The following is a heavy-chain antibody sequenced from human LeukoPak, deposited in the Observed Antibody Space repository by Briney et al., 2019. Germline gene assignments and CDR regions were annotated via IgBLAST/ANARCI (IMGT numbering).Heavy chain of an antibody. CDR3: ARDGPQRITMVRGVIPLFDY. CDR2: INPNSGGT. D-gene: IGHD3-10*01. CDR1: GYSFTDYF. Sequence: ASVKVSCKASGYSFTDYFIHWVRQAPGQGLEWMGWINPNSGGTNYAQKFQGRVTMTRDTSISTAYMELSRLRSDDTAVYYCARDGPQRITMVRGVIPLFDYWGQGTLVTVSS. J-gene: IGHJ4*02. V-gene: IGHV1-2*02.